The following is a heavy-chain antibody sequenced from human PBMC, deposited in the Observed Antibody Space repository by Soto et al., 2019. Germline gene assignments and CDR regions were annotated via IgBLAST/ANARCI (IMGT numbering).Heavy chain of an antibody. Sequence: EVQLLESGGGLVQPGGSLRLSCAASGFTFSSYAMSWVRQAPGKGLEWVSAVGTGGTAYCADSVKGRFTISRDNSKNTLWLQMKIRRAEDTAVYYCVPFIPGPRTRYFQHWGQGSLVTVSS. CDR2: VGTGGTA. CDR3: VPFIPGPRTRYFQH. CDR1: GFTFSSYA. J-gene: IGHJ1*01. V-gene: IGHV3-23*01. D-gene: IGHD3-16*01.